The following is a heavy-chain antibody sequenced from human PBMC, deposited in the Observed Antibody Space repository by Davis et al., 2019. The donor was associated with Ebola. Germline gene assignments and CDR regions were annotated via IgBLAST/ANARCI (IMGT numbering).Heavy chain of an antibody. Sequence: PGGSLRLSCAASGFTFSDYYMSWVRQAPGKGLEWISCINHRGDSIFYADFVKGRFTMSRDNAKNFLYLQLSSLRADDTAMYYCARDGYDFWSAYYYYGMDVWGQGTTVTVSS. CDR1: GFTFSDYY. V-gene: IGHV3-11*01. CDR2: INHRGDSI. J-gene: IGHJ6*02. CDR3: ARDGYDFWSAYYYYGMDV. D-gene: IGHD3-3*01.